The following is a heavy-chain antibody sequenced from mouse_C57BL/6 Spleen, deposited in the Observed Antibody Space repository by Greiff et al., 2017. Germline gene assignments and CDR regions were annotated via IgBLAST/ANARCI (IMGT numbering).Heavy chain of an antibody. Sequence: QVQLQQPGAELVMPGASVKLSCKASGYTFTSYWMHWVKQRPGQGLEWIGEIDPSDSYTNYNQKFKGKSTLTVDKSSSTAYMQLSSLTSEDSAVYYCARDRLRDYCDCWGQGTTLTVSS. D-gene: IGHD2-2*01. CDR1: GYTFTSYW. V-gene: IGHV1-69*01. CDR3: ARDRLRDYCDC. CDR2: IDPSDSYT. J-gene: IGHJ2*01.